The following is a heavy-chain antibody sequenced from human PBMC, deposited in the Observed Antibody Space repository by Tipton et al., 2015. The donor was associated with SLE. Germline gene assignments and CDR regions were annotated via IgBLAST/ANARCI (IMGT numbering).Heavy chain of an antibody. Sequence: LSLTCAASGFTFSSYEMTWVRQAPGKGLEWVSYISSSDTMYYADSVKGRFTISRDNAKNSLYLQMNSLRAEDTALYYCARAKKNYLFDYWGQGTLVTVSS. D-gene: IGHD1-7*01. J-gene: IGHJ4*02. CDR1: GFTFSSYE. CDR2: ISSSDTM. CDR3: ARAKKNYLFDY. V-gene: IGHV3-48*03.